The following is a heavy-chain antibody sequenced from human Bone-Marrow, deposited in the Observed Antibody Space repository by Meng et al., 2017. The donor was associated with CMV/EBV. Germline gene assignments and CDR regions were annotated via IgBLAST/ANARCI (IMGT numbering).Heavy chain of an antibody. J-gene: IGHJ6*02. CDR3: ARGCLVVPAAMGAYSSQYYYGMDV. CDR1: GFTFSSYA. CDR2: ISYDGSNK. D-gene: IGHD2-2*01. Sequence: GESLKISCAASGFTFSSYAMHWVRQAPGKGLEWVAVISYDGSNKYYADSVKGRFTISRDNSKNTLYLQMNSLRAEDTAVYYCARGCLVVPAAMGAYSSQYYYGMDVWGQGTTVTFSS. V-gene: IGHV3-30*04.